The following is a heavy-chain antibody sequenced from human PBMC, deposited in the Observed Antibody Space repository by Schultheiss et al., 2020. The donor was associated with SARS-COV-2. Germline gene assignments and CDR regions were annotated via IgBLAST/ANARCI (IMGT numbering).Heavy chain of an antibody. J-gene: IGHJ4*02. Sequence: GGSLRLSCAASGFTFSSYAMSWVRQAPGKGLEWVSAISGSSGATYYADSVKGRFTISRDNSKNTLYLQMNSLRAEDTAVYYCARGGRGIVGATTYYDYWGQGTLVTVSS. CDR2: ISGSSGAT. V-gene: IGHV3-23*01. CDR3: ARGGRGIVGATTYYDY. CDR1: GFTFSSYA. D-gene: IGHD1-26*01.